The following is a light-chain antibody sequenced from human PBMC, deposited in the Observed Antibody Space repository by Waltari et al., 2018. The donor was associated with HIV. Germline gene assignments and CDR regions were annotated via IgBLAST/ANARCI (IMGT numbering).Light chain of an antibody. Sequence: DIQMTQSPSSLSASVGDRVTITCQANQDISNNLNWYQQKPEKAPNLLIFDASNLQTGVQSRFSGSGSGTDFTLTISSLQPEDVATYFCQHYKNLPITFGQGTRLEIK. CDR3: QHYKNLPIT. V-gene: IGKV1-33*01. J-gene: IGKJ5*01. CDR1: QDISNN. CDR2: DAS.